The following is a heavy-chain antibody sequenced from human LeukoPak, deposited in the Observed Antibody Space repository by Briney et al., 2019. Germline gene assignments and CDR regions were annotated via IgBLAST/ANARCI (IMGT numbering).Heavy chain of an antibody. CDR3: AKDIEEMTTNGMDV. Sequence: GGSLRLSCAASGFTFDDYAMHWVRQAPGKGLEWVSGISWNSGSIGYADSVKGRSTISRDNAKNSLYLQMNSLRAEDTALYYCAKDIEEMTTNGMDVWGQGTTVTVSS. J-gene: IGHJ6*02. CDR2: ISWNSGSI. CDR1: GFTFDDYA. V-gene: IGHV3-9*01. D-gene: IGHD5-24*01.